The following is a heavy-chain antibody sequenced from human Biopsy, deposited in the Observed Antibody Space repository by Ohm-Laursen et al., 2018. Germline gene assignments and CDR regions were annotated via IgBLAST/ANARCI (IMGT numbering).Heavy chain of an antibody. CDR2: ISYTGGI. Sequence: SDTLSLTCIVSGGSTSGYHWSWIRKSPGKGLEWLAYISYTGGISSNPSLNGRATMSLDTSKNQFSLRLIYVTAADTAVYYCARTPHFDYWGQGILVTVSS. CDR3: ARTPHFDY. V-gene: IGHV4-59*07. CDR1: GGSTSGYH. J-gene: IGHJ4*02.